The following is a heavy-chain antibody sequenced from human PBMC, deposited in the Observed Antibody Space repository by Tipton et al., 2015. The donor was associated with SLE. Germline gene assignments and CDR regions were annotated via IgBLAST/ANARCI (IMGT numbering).Heavy chain of an antibody. D-gene: IGHD6-19*01. Sequence: TLSLTCTVSGGSISSHYWSWIRQPPGKGLEWTGYIYYSGSTNSNPSLKSRVTISVDTSKNQFSLKLSSVTAADTAGYYCARAAGSDYYGMDVWGQGTTVTVSS. CDR3: ARAAGSDYYGMDV. J-gene: IGHJ6*02. CDR2: IYYSGST. V-gene: IGHV4-59*11. CDR1: GGSISSHY.